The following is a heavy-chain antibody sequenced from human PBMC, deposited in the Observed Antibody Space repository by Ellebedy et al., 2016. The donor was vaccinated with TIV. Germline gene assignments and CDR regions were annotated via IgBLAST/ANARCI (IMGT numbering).Heavy chain of an antibody. CDR3: VSSASMDAFDL. D-gene: IGHD3-16*01. Sequence: GSLRLSCAVSDGSLSNNYWTWIRQPPGKGLEWIGYLYYTGSTNYNPSLKRRVTISVNTPRNQFSLKLSSVTAADTAVYYCVSSASMDAFDLWGQGTMVTVSS. CDR1: DGSLSNNY. CDR2: LYYTGST. J-gene: IGHJ3*01. V-gene: IGHV4-59*01.